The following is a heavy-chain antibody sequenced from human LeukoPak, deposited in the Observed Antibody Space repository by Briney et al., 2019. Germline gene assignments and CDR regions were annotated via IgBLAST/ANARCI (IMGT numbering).Heavy chain of an antibody. V-gene: IGHV3-30*18. Sequence: GGSLRLSCAASGLTFSSYGMHWVRQAPGKGLEWVAVISYDGSNKYYADSVKGRFTISRDNSKNTLYLQMNSLRAEDTAVYYCAKGGYDSSGYYPFDYWGQGTLVTVSS. CDR3: AKGGYDSSGYYPFDY. J-gene: IGHJ4*02. CDR1: GLTFSSYG. D-gene: IGHD3-22*01. CDR2: ISYDGSNK.